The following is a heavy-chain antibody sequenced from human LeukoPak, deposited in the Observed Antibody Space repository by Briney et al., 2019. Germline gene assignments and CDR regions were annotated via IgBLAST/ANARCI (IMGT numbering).Heavy chain of an antibody. J-gene: IGHJ5*02. CDR1: GGSISSYY. CDR2: IYTSGST. D-gene: IGHD2-2*01. CDR3: ARVVIVPAAMSWWFDP. Sequence: SETLSLTCTVSGGSISSYYRSWIRQPAGKGLEWIGRIYTSGSTNYNPSLKSRVTMSVDTSKNQFSLKLSSVTAADTAVYYCARVVIVPAAMSWWFDPWGQGTLVTVSS. V-gene: IGHV4-4*07.